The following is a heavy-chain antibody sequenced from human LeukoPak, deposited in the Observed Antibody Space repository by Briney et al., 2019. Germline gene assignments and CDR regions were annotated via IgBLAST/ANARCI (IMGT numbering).Heavy chain of an antibody. CDR3: ARAHYGSGKVAYYDYYMDV. D-gene: IGHD3-10*01. J-gene: IGHJ6*03. V-gene: IGHV3-20*04. CDR2: INWNGGST. Sequence: GGSLRLSCAASGFTFDDHGMSWVRQAPGKGLEWVSGINWNGGSTGYADSVKGRFTISRDNAKNSLYLQMNSLRAEDTALYYCARAHYGSGKVAYYDYYMDVWGKGTTVTVSS. CDR1: GFTFDDHG.